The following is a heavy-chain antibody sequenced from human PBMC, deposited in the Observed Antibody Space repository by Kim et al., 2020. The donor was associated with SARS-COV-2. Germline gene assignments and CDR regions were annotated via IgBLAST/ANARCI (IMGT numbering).Heavy chain of an antibody. V-gene: IGHV3-30*04. CDR3: ARAPIVVVPAARGMFDY. CDR1: GFTFSSYA. Sequence: GGSLRLSCAASGFTFSSYAMHWVRQAPGKGLEWVAVISYDGSNKYYADSVKGRFTISRDNSKNTLYLQMNSLRAEDTAVYYCARAPIVVVPAARGMFDYWGQGTLVTVSS. CDR2: ISYDGSNK. J-gene: IGHJ4*02. D-gene: IGHD2-2*01.